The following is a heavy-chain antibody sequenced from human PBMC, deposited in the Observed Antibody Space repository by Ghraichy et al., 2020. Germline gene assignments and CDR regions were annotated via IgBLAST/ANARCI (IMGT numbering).Heavy chain of an antibody. CDR2: INPNSGGT. Sequence: ASVKVSCKASGYTFIGYYMHWVRQAPGQGLEWMGWINPNSGGTNYAQKFQGWVTMTRDTSISTAYMELSRLRSDDTAVYYCARATAARPSYYYYYGMDVWGQGTTVTVSS. CDR1: GYTFIGYY. D-gene: IGHD6-6*01. J-gene: IGHJ6*02. V-gene: IGHV1-2*04. CDR3: ARATAARPSYYYYYGMDV.